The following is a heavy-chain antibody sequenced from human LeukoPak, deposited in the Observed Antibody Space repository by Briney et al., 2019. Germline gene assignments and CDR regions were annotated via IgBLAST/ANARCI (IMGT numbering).Heavy chain of an antibody. CDR3: ARQMATIYYYGMDV. CDR2: ISAYNCNT. D-gene: IGHD5-12*01. V-gene: IGHV1-18*01. Sequence: GASVKVSCKASGYTFTSYGISWVRQAPGQGLEWMGWISAYNCNTNYAQKLQGRVTMTTDTSTSTAYMELRSLRSDDTAVYYCARQMATIYYYGMDVWGQGTTVTVSS. J-gene: IGHJ6*02. CDR1: GYTFTSYG.